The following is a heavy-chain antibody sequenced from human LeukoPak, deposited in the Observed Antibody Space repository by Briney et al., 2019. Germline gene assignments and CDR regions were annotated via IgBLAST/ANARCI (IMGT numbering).Heavy chain of an antibody. CDR2: ISYDGSNK. J-gene: IGHJ6*03. D-gene: IGHD6-6*01. CDR3: AKDQSYSSSSVFYYYYMDV. V-gene: IGHV3-30*19. Sequence: GGSLRLSCAASGFTFSSYGMHWVRQAPGKGLEWVAVISYDGSNKYYADSVKGRFTISRDNSKNTLYLQMNSLRAEDTAVYYCAKDQSYSSSSVFYYYYMDVWGKGTTVTVSS. CDR1: GFTFSSYG.